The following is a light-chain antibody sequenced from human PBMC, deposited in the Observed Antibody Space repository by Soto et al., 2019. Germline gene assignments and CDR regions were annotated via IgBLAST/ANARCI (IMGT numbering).Light chain of an antibody. CDR1: NSNIGSNT. V-gene: IGLV1-44*01. Sequence: QSVLTQPPSASGTPGQRVTFSCSGSNSNIGSNTVNWYQQFPGTAPKLLIYSNNQRPSGVPDRFSGSKSGTSASLAISGLQSEDEADYYCQSYDGTLSGSYVFGIGTKVTVL. CDR3: QSYDGTLSGSYV. J-gene: IGLJ1*01. CDR2: SNN.